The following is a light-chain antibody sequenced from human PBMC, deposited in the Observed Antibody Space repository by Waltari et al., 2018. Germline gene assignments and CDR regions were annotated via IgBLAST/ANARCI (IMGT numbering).Light chain of an antibody. CDR3: MIWHNNAHVA. Sequence: QAVLTQPSSLSASPGASASLTCHLRSDINVGTYRIYWYQQNPGSPPQYLLRYKSDSDKQQGSGVPSRFSGSKDASANAGILLISGLQSEDEADYYCMIWHNNAHVAFGGGTKLTVL. V-gene: IGLV5-45*02. CDR2: YKSDSDK. J-gene: IGLJ2*01. CDR1: SDINVGTYR.